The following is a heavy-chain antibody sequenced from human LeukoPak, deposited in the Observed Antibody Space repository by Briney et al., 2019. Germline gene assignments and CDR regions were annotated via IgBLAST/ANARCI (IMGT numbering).Heavy chain of an antibody. CDR2: IYYSGDT. D-gene: IGHD1-14*01. CDR1: GGSISNSGYY. V-gene: IGHV4-39*01. Sequence: KPSETLSLTCTVSGGSISNSGYYWGWIRQPPGKGLEWIGSIYYSGDTYYNPSLKSRVTISVDTSKNQSSLKLSSVTAADTTVYYCARAYNRATFDYWGQGTLVTVSS. J-gene: IGHJ4*02. CDR3: ARAYNRATFDY.